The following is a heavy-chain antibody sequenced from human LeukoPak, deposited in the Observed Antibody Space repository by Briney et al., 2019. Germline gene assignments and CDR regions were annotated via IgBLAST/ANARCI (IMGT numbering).Heavy chain of an antibody. V-gene: IGHV4-34*01. CDR3: ARAPLGSFDP. CDR1: GGSFSGYY. CDR2: INHSGST. D-gene: IGHD5-12*01. J-gene: IGHJ5*02. Sequence: PSETLSLTCAVYGGSFSGYYWSWIRQPPGKGLEWIGEINHSGSTNYNPSLKSRVTISVDTSKNQFSLKLSSVTAADTAVYYCARAPLGSFDPWGQGTLVTVSS.